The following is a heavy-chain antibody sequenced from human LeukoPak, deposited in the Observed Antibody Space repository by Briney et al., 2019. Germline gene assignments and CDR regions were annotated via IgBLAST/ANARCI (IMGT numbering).Heavy chain of an antibody. CDR3: ARLAVADTETFDY. Sequence: GASVKVSCKASGYTFTSYAMHWVRQAPGQRLEWMGWINAGNGNTKYSQKFQGRVTITRDTSASTAYMELSSLRSEDMAVYYCARLAVADTETFDYWGQGTLVTVSS. J-gene: IGHJ4*02. CDR1: GYTFTSYA. V-gene: IGHV1-3*01. D-gene: IGHD6-19*01. CDR2: INAGNGNT.